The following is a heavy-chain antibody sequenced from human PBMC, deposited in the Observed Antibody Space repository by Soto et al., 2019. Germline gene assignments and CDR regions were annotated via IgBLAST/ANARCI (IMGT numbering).Heavy chain of an antibody. Sequence: QVQLVQSGAEVKKPGSSVKVSCKASGGTFSSYTISWVRQAPGQGLEWMGRIIPILGIANYAQKFQGRVTITEDKSTSTAYMELSSLRSEDTAVYYCANDGELGPYYFDYWGQGTLVTVSS. J-gene: IGHJ4*02. D-gene: IGHD3-10*01. V-gene: IGHV1-69*02. CDR1: GGTFSSYT. CDR2: IIPILGIA. CDR3: ANDGELGPYYFDY.